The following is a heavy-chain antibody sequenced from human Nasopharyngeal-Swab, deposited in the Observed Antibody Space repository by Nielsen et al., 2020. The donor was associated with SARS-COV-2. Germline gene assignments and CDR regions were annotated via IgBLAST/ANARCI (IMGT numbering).Heavy chain of an antibody. D-gene: IGHD3-22*01. J-gene: IGHJ4*02. V-gene: IGHV3-30*04. CDR3: ARVGYYYDSSGYYPHFDY. Sequence: GGSLRLSCAASGFTFSSYAMHWVRQAPGKGLEWVAVISYDGSNKYYADSVKGRFTISRDNSKNTLYLQMNSLRAEDTAVYYCARVGYYYDSSGYYPHFDYWGQGTLVTVSS. CDR2: ISYDGSNK. CDR1: GFTFSSYA.